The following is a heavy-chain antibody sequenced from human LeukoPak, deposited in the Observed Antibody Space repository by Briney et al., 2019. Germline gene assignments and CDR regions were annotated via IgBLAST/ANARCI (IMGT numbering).Heavy chain of an antibody. CDR1: GFDFNYYD. V-gene: IGHV3-21*01. D-gene: IGHD3-16*01. CDR3: ARRGGMSSGRSFDH. Sequence: GGSLRLSCVGYGFDFNYYDINWVRQAPGKGLEWVSSISSRSSYIYFADSAKGRFTISRDNANGSVFLHMTSLRPEDTAVYYCARRGGMSSGRSFDHWGQGTLVTVSS. CDR2: ISSRSSYI. J-gene: IGHJ4*02.